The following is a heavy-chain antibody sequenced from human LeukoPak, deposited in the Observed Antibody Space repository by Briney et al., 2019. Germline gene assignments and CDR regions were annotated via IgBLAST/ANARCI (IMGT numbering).Heavy chain of an antibody. CDR3: AKGTTAWIKAAAY. D-gene: IGHD1-1*01. CDR1: GFTFSDYA. Sequence: GGSLRLYCAASGFTFSDYAMTWVRQAPGRGLEWVAGISSGVGRTHFADSMKGRFTIYRENSKNTLYLQMDNLRVEYTALYFCAKGTTAWIKAAAYWGQGALGTVSS. CDR2: ISSGVGRT. J-gene: IGHJ4*02. V-gene: IGHV3-23*01.